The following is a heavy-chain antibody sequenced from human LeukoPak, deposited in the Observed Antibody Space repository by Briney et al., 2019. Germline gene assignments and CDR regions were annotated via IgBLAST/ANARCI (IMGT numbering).Heavy chain of an antibody. V-gene: IGHV3-53*01. J-gene: IGHJ3*02. Sequence: GGSLRLSCAASGFTVSSNYMSWVRRAPGKGLEWVSIIYSGGSTYYADSVKGRFTISRDNSKNTLYLQMNSLRAEDTAVYYCARDKSSPHAFDIWGQGTMVTVSS. CDR3: ARDKSSPHAFDI. CDR1: GFTVSSNY. CDR2: IYSGGST.